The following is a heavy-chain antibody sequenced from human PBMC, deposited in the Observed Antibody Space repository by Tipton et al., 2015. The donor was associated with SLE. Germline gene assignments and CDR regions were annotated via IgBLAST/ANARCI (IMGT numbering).Heavy chain of an antibody. V-gene: IGHV4-59*01. D-gene: IGHD4-17*01. Sequence: LRLSCTVSGGSISSYYWSWIRQPPGKGLEWIGYIYYSGSTNYNPSLKSRVIISVDTSKNQFSLKLSSVTAADTAVYYCARGISYGDWFDPWGQGTLVTVSS. CDR2: IYYSGST. CDR1: GGSISSYY. CDR3: ARGISYGDWFDP. J-gene: IGHJ5*02.